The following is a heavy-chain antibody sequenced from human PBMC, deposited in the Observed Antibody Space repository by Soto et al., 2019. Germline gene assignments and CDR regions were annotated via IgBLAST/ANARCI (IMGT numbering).Heavy chain of an antibody. J-gene: IGHJ3*01. CDR1: GFTFSRYA. D-gene: IGHD3-10*01. CDR3: VRNTLSYGAFDL. Sequence: GGSLRLSCAASGFTFSRYAMHWVRQSTGEGPEWLTTIGTGGDTYYAGSVKGRFTISRENAKNSLHLQMNNLRAEDTAVYHCVRNTLSYGAFDLWGQRTVVTVSS. CDR2: IGTGGDT. V-gene: IGHV3-13*01.